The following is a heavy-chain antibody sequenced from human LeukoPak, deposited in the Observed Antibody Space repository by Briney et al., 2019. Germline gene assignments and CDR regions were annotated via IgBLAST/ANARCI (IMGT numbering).Heavy chain of an antibody. Sequence: SETLSLTCTVSGGSINSYYWSWIRQPPGKGLEWVGYIYYSGSTNYKPSLKRRVTISVDTSKNQFSLKVSSVTAADTAVYYCASSRSSSGWSLIDYWGRGALVTVSS. CDR3: ASSRSSSGWSLIDY. J-gene: IGHJ4*02. V-gene: IGHV4-59*01. CDR1: GGSINSYY. D-gene: IGHD6-19*01. CDR2: IYYSGST.